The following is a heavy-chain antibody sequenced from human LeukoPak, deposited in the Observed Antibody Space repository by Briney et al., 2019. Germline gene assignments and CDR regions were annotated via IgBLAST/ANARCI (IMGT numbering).Heavy chain of an antibody. Sequence: SETLSLTCTVSGGSISSSSYYWGWIRQPPGRGLEWIGSIYYSGSTYYNPSLKSRVTISVDTSKNQFSLKLSSVTAADTAVYYCARQTSGLRLGYFDYWGQGTLVTVSS. CDR1: GGSISSSSYY. CDR3: ARQTSGLRLGYFDY. D-gene: IGHD3-22*01. V-gene: IGHV4-39*01. CDR2: IYYSGST. J-gene: IGHJ4*02.